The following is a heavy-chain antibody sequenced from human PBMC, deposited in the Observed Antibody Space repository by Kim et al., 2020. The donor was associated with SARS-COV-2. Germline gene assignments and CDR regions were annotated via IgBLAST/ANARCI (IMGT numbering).Heavy chain of an antibody. CDR3: ARDRVRGEGWFDP. J-gene: IGHJ5*02. V-gene: IGHV4-34*01. D-gene: IGHD3-10*01. CDR2: INHSGST. Sequence: SETLSLTCAVYGGSFSGYYWSWIRQPPGKGLEWIGEINHSGSTNYNPSLKSRVTISVDTSKNQFSLKLSSVTAADTAVYYCARDRVRGEGWFDPWGQGTLVTVSS. CDR1: GGSFSGYY.